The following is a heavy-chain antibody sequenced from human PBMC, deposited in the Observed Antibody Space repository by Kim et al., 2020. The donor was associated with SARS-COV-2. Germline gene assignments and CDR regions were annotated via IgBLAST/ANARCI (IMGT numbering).Heavy chain of an antibody. CDR2: ISWDSVDI. Sequence: GGSLRLSCAASGFTFHDYSMHWVRQAPGKGLEWVAGISWDSVDIPYADSVKGRFTISRDNAKNSLYLQMNSLRPDDTALYYCARRYCRGGSCHPFDYWG. V-gene: IGHV3-9*01. CDR3: ARRYCRGGSCHPFDY. J-gene: IGHJ4*01. D-gene: IGHD2-15*01. CDR1: GFTFHDYS.